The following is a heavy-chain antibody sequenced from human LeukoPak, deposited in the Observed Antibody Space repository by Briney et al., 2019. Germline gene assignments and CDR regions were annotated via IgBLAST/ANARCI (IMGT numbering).Heavy chain of an antibody. CDR2: INHSGST. J-gene: IGHJ4*02. Sequence: PSETLSLTCAVYGGSFSGYYWSWIRQPPGKGLEWIGEINHSGSTNYNPSLKSRVTISVDTSKNQFSLKLSSVTAADTAVYYCARGSTSCYAVDYWGQGTLVTVSS. V-gene: IGHV4-34*01. CDR3: ARGSTSCYAVDY. CDR1: GGSFSGYY. D-gene: IGHD2-2*01.